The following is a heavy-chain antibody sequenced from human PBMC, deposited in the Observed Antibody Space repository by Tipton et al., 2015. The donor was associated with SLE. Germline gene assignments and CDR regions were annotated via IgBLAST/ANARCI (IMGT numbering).Heavy chain of an antibody. J-gene: IGHJ3*02. Sequence: TLSLTCTVSGGSISSSSYYWGWIRQPPGKGLEWIGSIYYSGSTYYNPSLKSRVTMSLDTSKNQFSLNLTSVTAADTAVYYCVRELDTFEIWGPGTMVTVSS. CDR1: GGSISSSSYY. CDR2: IYYSGST. CDR3: VRELDTFEI. V-gene: IGHV4-39*07.